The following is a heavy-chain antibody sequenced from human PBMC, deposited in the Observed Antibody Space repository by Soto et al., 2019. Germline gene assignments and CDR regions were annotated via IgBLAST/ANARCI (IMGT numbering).Heavy chain of an antibody. CDR1: GYTFTGYY. CDR2: INPNSGGT. V-gene: IGHV1-2*04. Sequence: ASVKVSCKASGYTFTGYYMHWVRQAPGQGLEWMGWINPNSGGTNYAQKFQGWVTMTRDTSISTAYMELSRLRSDDTAVYYCGRTPIVVVPAEDHFDYWGQGTLVTVSS. D-gene: IGHD2-2*01. CDR3: GRTPIVVVPAEDHFDY. J-gene: IGHJ4*02.